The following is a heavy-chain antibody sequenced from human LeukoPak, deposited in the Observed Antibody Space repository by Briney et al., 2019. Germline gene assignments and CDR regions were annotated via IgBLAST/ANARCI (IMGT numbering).Heavy chain of an antibody. Sequence: GGSLRLSCAASGFIFDDYAMSWVRQAPGRGLEWVSVITWNGGSTSYADSVKGRFTISRDNAKNSLYLQMNSLRAEDTALYYCARDRTMTTVTDFDPWGQGTLVTVSS. CDR2: ITWNGGST. J-gene: IGHJ5*02. D-gene: IGHD4-17*01. CDR1: GFIFDDYA. CDR3: ARDRTMTTVTDFDP. V-gene: IGHV3-20*04.